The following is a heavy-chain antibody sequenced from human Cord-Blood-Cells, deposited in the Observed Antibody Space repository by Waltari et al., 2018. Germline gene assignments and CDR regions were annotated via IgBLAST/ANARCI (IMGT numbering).Heavy chain of an antibody. Sequence: QVQLVQSGAEVKKPGASVKVSCKASGYTFTSYGISWVRQAPGQGLEWMGWIGSTNGNTNTAQELQGRVTMTTDTSTSTAYMELRSLRSDDTAVYYCARDRRLDIVVVPAASNLDYWGQGTLVTVSS. CDR2: IGSTNGNT. D-gene: IGHD2-2*01. CDR3: ARDRRLDIVVVPAASNLDY. V-gene: IGHV1-18*01. CDR1: GYTFTSYG. J-gene: IGHJ4*02.